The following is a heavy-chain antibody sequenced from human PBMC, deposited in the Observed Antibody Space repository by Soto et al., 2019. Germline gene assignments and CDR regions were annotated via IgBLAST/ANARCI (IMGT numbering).Heavy chain of an antibody. D-gene: IGHD5-12*01. CDR1: GYTFTSYG. Sequence: QVQLVQSGAEVKKPGASVKVSCKASGYTFTSYGISWVRQAPGQGLEWMGWISAYNGNTNYAQKLQGRVTMTTDTSTGQTHIELKSLRSGVPAVYYYARRAHIVATGGTNDYWGQGTLVTVSS. CDR2: ISAYNGNT. V-gene: IGHV1-18*01. J-gene: IGHJ4*02. CDR3: ARRAHIVATGGTNDY.